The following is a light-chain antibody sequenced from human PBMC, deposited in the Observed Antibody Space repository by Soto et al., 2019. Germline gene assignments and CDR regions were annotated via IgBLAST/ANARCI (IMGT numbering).Light chain of an antibody. V-gene: IGLV2-14*01. Sequence: QSALTQPASVSGSPGQSITISCTGTSSDVGGYEYVLWYQQHPGKAPKLMIYDVSNRPSGVSNRFSGSKSGNTDSLTISGLQAEDEADYYCSSYTSSSPLYVFGTGTKLTVL. CDR2: DVS. J-gene: IGLJ1*01. CDR3: SSYTSSSPLYV. CDR1: SSDVGGYEY.